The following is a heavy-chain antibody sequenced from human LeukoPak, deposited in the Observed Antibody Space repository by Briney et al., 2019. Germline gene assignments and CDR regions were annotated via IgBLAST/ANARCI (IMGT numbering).Heavy chain of an antibody. CDR1: GYTFTSYY. CDR3: ARDGPRTTVTTDFSLLFDY. CDR2: INPSGGST. V-gene: IGHV1-46*01. J-gene: IGHJ4*02. Sequence: GASVKVSCKASGYTFTSYYMHWVRQAPGQGLEWMGIINPSGGSTSYAQKFQGRVTMTRDTSTSTVYMELSSLRAEDTAVYYCARDGPRTTVTTDFSLLFDYWGQGTLVTVSS. D-gene: IGHD4-17*01.